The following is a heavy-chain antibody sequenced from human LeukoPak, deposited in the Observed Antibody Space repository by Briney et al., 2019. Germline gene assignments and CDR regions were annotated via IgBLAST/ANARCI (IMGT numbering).Heavy chain of an antibody. CDR1: GYTFTTYD. J-gene: IGHJ4*02. D-gene: IGHD1-26*01. V-gene: IGHV1-8*01. Sequence: ASVKVSCKTSGYTFTTYDINWVRQATGQGLEWLGWMNPNSGNTGYAQKFQGRVTMTRNTSIRTTCRELSSLRCEDTALFCRAGGGGVGPTQSARRDFDYWGQGTLVTVSS. CDR3: AGGGGVGPTQSARRDFDY. CDR2: MNPNSGNT.